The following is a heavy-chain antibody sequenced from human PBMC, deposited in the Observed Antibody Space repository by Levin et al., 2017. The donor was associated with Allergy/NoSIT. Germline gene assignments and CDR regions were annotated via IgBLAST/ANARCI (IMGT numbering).Heavy chain of an antibody. CDR1: GYSFTSYW. J-gene: IGHJ3*02. V-gene: IGHV5-51*01. CDR3: ARRGYCSGGSCYGAFDI. CDR2: IYPGDSDT. Sequence: GGSLRLSCKGSGYSFTSYWIGWVRQMRGKGLEWMGIIYPGDSDTRYSPSFQGQVTISADKSISTAYLQWSSLKASDTAMYYCARRGYCSGGSCYGAFDIWGQGTMVTVSS. D-gene: IGHD2-15*01.